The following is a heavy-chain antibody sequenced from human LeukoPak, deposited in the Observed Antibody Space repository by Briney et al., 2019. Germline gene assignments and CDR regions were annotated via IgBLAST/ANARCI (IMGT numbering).Heavy chain of an antibody. J-gene: IGHJ4*02. D-gene: IGHD3-22*01. CDR1: GGSISSYY. Sequence: SETLSLTCTVSGGSISSYYWSWIRQPPGKGLEWIGYIYYSGSTNYNPSLKSRVTISVDSSKNQFSLKLSSVTAADTAVYYCARAEYYYDSSGYLYWGQGTLVTVSS. CDR2: IYYSGST. CDR3: ARAEYYYDSSGYLY. V-gene: IGHV4-59*01.